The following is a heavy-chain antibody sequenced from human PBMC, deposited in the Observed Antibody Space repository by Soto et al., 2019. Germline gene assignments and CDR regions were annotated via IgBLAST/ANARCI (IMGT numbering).Heavy chain of an antibody. CDR3: VRTAREGAVAPHWFDR. CDR1: GASIRSTDYY. J-gene: IGHJ5*02. V-gene: IGHV4-30-4*01. Sequence: SETLSLTCTVSGASIRSTDYYWSWIRQAPGKGLGWIGYVYYTGSTYYNPSLMSRLTISVDTSKNQFSLKLTSVTAAETAVYYCVRTAREGAVAPHWFDRWGQGTQVTVSS. D-gene: IGHD2-21*02. CDR2: VYYTGST.